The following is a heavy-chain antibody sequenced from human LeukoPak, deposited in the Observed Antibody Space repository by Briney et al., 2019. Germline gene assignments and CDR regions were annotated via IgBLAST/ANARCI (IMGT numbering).Heavy chain of an antibody. D-gene: IGHD4-23*01. J-gene: IGHJ4*02. V-gene: IGHV4-59*01. CDR3: ARVNSERTSFFDY. CDR1: GGSISSYY. Sequence: KPSETLSLTCTVSGGSISSYYWSWIRQPPGKGLEWIGYIYYSGSTNYNPSLKSRVTISVDTSKNQFSLKLNSVTAADTAVYYCARVNSERTSFFDYWGQGTLVTVSS. CDR2: IYYSGST.